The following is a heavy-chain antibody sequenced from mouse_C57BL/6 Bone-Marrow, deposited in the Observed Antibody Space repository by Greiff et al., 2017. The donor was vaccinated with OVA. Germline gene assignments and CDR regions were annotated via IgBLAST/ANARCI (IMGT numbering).Heavy chain of an antibody. V-gene: IGHV1-50*01. CDR2: IDPSDSYT. J-gene: IGHJ3*01. Sequence: VKLQQPGAELVKPGASVKLSCKASGYTFTSYWMQWVKQRPGQGLEWIGEIDPSDSYTNYNQKFKGKATLTVDTSSSTAYMQLSSLTSEDSAVYYCARDSSGYGAWFAYWGQGTLVTVSA. D-gene: IGHD3-2*02. CDR1: GYTFTSYW. CDR3: ARDSSGYGAWFAY.